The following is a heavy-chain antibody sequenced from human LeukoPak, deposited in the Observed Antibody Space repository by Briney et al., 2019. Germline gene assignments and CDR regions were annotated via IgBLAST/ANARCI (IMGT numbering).Heavy chain of an antibody. CDR1: GFTFSSYA. D-gene: IGHD3-10*01. J-gene: IGHJ4*02. V-gene: IGHV3-23*01. Sequence: GGSLRLSCAASGFTFSSYAMSWVRQAPGKGLEWVSVISGSGGSTYYADSVKGRFTISRDNSKNTLYLQMNSLRAEDTAVYYCAKERSTMVRGAQSAYFDYWGQGTLVTVSS. CDR2: ISGSGGST. CDR3: AKERSTMVRGAQSAYFDY.